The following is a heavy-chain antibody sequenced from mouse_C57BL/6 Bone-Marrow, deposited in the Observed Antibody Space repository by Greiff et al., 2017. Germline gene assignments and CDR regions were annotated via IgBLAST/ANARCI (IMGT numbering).Heavy chain of an antibody. CDR3: ARYDYDSCDY. J-gene: IGHJ2*01. CDR1: GYTFTSYW. CDR2: IDPSDSYT. D-gene: IGHD2-4*01. Sequence: QVQLQQPGAELVRPGTSVKLSCKASGYTFTSYWMHWVKQRPGQGLEWIGVIDPSDSYTNYNQKFKGKATLTVDTSSSTAYMQLSSLTSEDSAVYYCARYDYDSCDYWGQGTTLTVAS. V-gene: IGHV1-59*01.